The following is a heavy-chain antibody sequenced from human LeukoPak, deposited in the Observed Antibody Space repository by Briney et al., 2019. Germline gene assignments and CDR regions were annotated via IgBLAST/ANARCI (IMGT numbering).Heavy chain of an antibody. CDR1: GYSFTGYY. CDR2: INCNSGAT. D-gene: IGHD1-26*01. CDR3: ARVLETGIVGFAH. J-gene: IGHJ4*02. Sequence: ASVTVSCKASGYSFTGYYLHWVRQAPGQGLEWMGWINCNSGATNYARKFQGRVTMTRDTSISTVYMELNSLGSDDTAIYYCARVLETGIVGFAHWGQGTLVTVSS. V-gene: IGHV1-2*02.